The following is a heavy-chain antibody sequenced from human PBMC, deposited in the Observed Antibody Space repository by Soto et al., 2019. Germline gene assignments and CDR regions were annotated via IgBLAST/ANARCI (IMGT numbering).Heavy chain of an antibody. CDR1: GGTITTGGHF. D-gene: IGHD2-21*01. CDR2: IYYSGTT. CDR3: ARVVSGSYLDY. V-gene: IGHV4-31*03. J-gene: IGHJ4*02. Sequence: QVQLQESGPGLVKAQQTLSLTCTVSGGTITTGGHFWSWIRQYPGKGLEWIGYIYYSGTTHYNPSLKSRVTISIDTSKNQFSLNLSSVTAADTAVYYCARVVSGSYLDYWGQGTLFTVSS.